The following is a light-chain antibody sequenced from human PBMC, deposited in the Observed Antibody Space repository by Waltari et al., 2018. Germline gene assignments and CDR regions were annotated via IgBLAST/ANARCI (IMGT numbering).Light chain of an antibody. CDR1: QSVFYNSNNQNY. V-gene: IGKV4-1*01. J-gene: IGKJ2*03. Sequence: DIVMTQSPDSLAVSLGERATINCTSSQSVFYNSNNQNYLPWYQQKAGQPPKLLIYWASSRESGVPDRFSGSVSGTDFTLTISSLQAEDVAVYYCQQYYTAPYSFGQGTKLEIK. CDR3: QQYYTAPYS. CDR2: WAS.